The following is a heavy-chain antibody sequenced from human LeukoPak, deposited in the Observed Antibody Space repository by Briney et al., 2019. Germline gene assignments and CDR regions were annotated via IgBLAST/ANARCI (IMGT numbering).Heavy chain of an antibody. CDR3: ARHLTV. CDR2: LNPNSGNT. CDR1: GSTFSSYD. J-gene: IGHJ4*02. Sequence: ASVKLSCKASGSTFSSYDINWYRGSTGHRLGWMVWLNPNSGNTGYDPTLKGRVTMTRNTSISPIYMELSSLRAADTAVYYCARHLTVWGQGTLVTVSS. D-gene: IGHD1-14*01. V-gene: IGHV1-8*01.